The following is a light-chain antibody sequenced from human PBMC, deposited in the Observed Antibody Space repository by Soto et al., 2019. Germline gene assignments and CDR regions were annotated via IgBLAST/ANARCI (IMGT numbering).Light chain of an antibody. J-gene: IGKJ2*01. CDR3: QQYNNCPYT. CDR2: GAS. V-gene: IGKV3-15*01. Sequence: EIVMTQSPATLSVSPGERATLSCRASQSVSSNLAWYQQKPGQAPRLLIYGASNRATGIPARFSGSGSGTEFTLTISSLQSEDFAVYYCQQYNNCPYTFGTRTKLQIK. CDR1: QSVSSN.